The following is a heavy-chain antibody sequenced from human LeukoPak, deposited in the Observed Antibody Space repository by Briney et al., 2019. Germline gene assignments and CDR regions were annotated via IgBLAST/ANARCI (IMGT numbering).Heavy chain of an antibody. D-gene: IGHD3-22*01. V-gene: IGHV3-21*01. Sequence: GGSLRLSCAASGFTFSTYSMNWVRQAPGKGLEWVSSISSSSSYIYYADSVKGRFTISRDNAKNSLYLQMNSLRAEDTAVYYCARRDYYDSSGYFHYYLDYWGQGTLVTVSS. CDR1: GFTFSTYS. CDR3: ARRDYYDSSGYFHYYLDY. J-gene: IGHJ4*02. CDR2: ISSSSSYI.